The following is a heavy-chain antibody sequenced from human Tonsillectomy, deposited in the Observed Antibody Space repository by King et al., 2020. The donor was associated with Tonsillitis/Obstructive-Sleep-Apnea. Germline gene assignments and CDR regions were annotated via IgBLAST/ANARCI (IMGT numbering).Heavy chain of an antibody. D-gene: IGHD6-19*01. CDR3: ARGVAVAGTLVFDY. CDR2: INHSGST. V-gene: IGHV4-34*01. J-gene: IGHJ4*02. CDR1: GGSFSGYY. Sequence: VQLQQWGAGLLKPSETLSLTCAVYGGSFSGYYWSWIRQPPGKGLEWIGEINHSGSTNYNPSLKSRVTISVDTSKNQFSLKLSSVTDADTAVYYCARGVAVAGTLVFDYWGQGTLVTVSS.